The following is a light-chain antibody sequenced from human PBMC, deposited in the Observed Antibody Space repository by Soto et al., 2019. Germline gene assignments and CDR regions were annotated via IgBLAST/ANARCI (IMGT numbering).Light chain of an antibody. CDR1: QSVSSSY. J-gene: IGKJ4*01. CDR2: DAS. CDR3: QQYGSSPPLT. V-gene: IGKV3D-20*01. Sequence: EIVLTQSPATLSLSPGERATLSCGASQSVSSSYLAWYQQKPGQAPRLLIYDASTRATGIPDRFSGSGSGTDFTLTISRLEPEDFAVYYCQQYGSSPPLTFGGGTKVDIK.